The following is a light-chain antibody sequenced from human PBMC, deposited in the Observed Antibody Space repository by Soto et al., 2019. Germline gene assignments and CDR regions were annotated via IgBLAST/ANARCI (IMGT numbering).Light chain of an antibody. J-gene: IGLJ1*01. CDR3: QSYASSLSGSV. CDR1: SSNIGAGYD. CDR2: GNN. Sequence: QSVLTQPPSVSGAPGQRVTISCTGSSSNIGAGYDVHWYQQLPGTAPKLLICGNNNRPSGVPDRFSGSKSGTSASLAITGLQAEDEADYYCQSYASSLSGSVFGTGTKLTVL. V-gene: IGLV1-40*01.